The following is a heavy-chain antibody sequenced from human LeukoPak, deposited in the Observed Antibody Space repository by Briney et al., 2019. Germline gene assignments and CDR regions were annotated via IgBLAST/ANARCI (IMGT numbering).Heavy chain of an antibody. CDR1: GFTFSSYA. CDR2: ISYDGSNK. Sequence: GGSLRLSCAASGFTFSSYAMHWVRQAPGKGLEWVAVISYDGSNKYYADSAKGRFTISRDNSKNTLYLQMNSLRAEDTALYYCAREATKIVATITLALWGQGTLVTVSS. CDR3: AREATKIVATITLAL. J-gene: IGHJ4*02. V-gene: IGHV3-30*04. D-gene: IGHD5-12*01.